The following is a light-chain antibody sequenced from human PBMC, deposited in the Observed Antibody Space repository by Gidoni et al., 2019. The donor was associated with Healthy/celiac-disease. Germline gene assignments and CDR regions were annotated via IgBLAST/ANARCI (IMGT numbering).Light chain of an antibody. CDR1: SSNIGAGYD. Sequence: QSVLTQPPSVSGAPGPRVTISCTGSSSNIGAGYDVHWYQQLPGTAPKLLIYGNSNRPSGVPDRCSGSKSGTSASLAITGLQAEDEADYYCQSYDSSLSGHVVFGGGTKLTVL. V-gene: IGLV1-40*01. CDR3: QSYDSSLSGHVV. CDR2: GNS. J-gene: IGLJ2*01.